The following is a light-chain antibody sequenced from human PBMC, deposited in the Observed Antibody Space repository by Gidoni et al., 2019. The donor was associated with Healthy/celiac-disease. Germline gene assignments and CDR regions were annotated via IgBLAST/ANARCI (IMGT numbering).Light chain of an antibody. CDR1: QSISSY. CDR3: QQSYSTPRT. V-gene: IGKV1-39*01. J-gene: IGKJ1*01. CDR2: AAS. Sequence: DIQMTQSPSSLSASVGDRVTITCQASQSISSYLNWYQQKPGKAPKLLIYAASSFQSRVPSRFSGSGSGTDFTLTISSLQPEDFATYYCQQSYSTPRTFGQGTKVEIK.